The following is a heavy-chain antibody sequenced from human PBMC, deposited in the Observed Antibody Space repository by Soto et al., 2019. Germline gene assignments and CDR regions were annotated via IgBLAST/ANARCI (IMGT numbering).Heavy chain of an antibody. CDR2: ISSSGSTI. CDR1: GFTFSSYE. J-gene: IGHJ6*02. D-gene: IGHD2-2*01. Sequence: GGSLRLSCAASGFTFSSYEMNWVRQAPGKGLEWVSYISSSGSTIYYADSVKGRFTISRDNAKNSLYLQMNSLRAEDTAVYYCARGGDDIVVVPAVGYYYYGMDVWGQGTTVTVSS. CDR3: ARGGDDIVVVPAVGYYYYGMDV. V-gene: IGHV3-48*03.